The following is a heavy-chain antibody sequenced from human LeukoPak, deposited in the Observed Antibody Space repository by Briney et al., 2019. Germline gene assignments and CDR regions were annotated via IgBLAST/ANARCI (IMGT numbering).Heavy chain of an antibody. D-gene: IGHD1-26*01. Sequence: PSETLSLTCAVYGGSFSGYYWRWTRQPPGKGLEWIGEINHSGSTNYNPSLKSQVTISVDTSKNQFSLKLSSVTAADTAVYYCARNKDRGIDYYYGMDVWGQGTTVTVSS. CDR2: INHSGST. J-gene: IGHJ6*02. CDR1: GGSFSGYY. CDR3: ARNKDRGIDYYYGMDV. V-gene: IGHV4-34*01.